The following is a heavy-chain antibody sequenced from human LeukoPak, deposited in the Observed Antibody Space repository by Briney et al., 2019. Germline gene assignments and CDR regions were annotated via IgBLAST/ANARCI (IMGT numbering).Heavy chain of an antibody. CDR3: ARDEVGARYSYVKFDH. J-gene: IGHJ4*02. CDR2: IYGGGNT. V-gene: IGHV3-66*01. Sequence: GGSLRLCCAASGLTIRVHNRDGVRQAPGKGLEWVSVIYGGGNTYYADSVQGRFTISRDNSKNTLYLQMNSLRAEDTAVYYCARDEVGARYSYVKFDHWGQGTLVTVSS. CDR1: GLTIRVHN. D-gene: IGHD5-18*01.